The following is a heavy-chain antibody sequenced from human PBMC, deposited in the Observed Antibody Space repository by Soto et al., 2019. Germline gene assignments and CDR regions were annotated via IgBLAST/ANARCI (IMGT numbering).Heavy chain of an antibody. CDR3: AKDTYYYDSRGYYIFDY. D-gene: IGHD3-22*01. V-gene: IGHV3-30*18. J-gene: IGHJ4*02. CDR2: ISYDGSNE. CDR1: GFSFSSYG. Sequence: QVQLVESGGGVVQPGRFLRLSCAASGFSFSSYGMHWVRQAPGKGLEWVAVISYDGSNEHYADSVKGRFTISRDNSKDTVYLQINSLRAEDTAVYYCAKDTYYYDSRGYYIFDYWGQGTLVTVSS.